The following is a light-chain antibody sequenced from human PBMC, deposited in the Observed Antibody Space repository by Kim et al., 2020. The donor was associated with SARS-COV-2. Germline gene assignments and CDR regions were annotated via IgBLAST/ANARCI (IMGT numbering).Light chain of an antibody. J-gene: IGKJ1*01. CDR1: QRVSSN. CDR2: HAS. V-gene: IGKV3-15*01. CDR3: HQYNKWPPGT. Sequence: EMVMTQSPATLSVSPGERATLSCRASQRVSSNLAWYQQKPGQAPRLLIYHASTRAAGIPARFSGSGSGTEFTLTISSLQSEDFAVYYCHQYNKWPPGTFGQGTKVDIK.